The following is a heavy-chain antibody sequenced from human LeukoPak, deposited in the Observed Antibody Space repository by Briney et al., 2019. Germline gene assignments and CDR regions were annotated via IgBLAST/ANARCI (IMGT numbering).Heavy chain of an antibody. Sequence: LETLSLTCTVSGGSISSYYWGWIRQPPGKGLEWIGSVFYTGNTFYNPSLQSRVTLSVDTSKNQFSLKLNSVTAADTAVYYCARVEEGYGSGRRGNYFYYYMDVWGKGTTVTISS. CDR1: GGSISSYY. V-gene: IGHV4-39*07. D-gene: IGHD3-10*01. CDR2: VFYTGNT. J-gene: IGHJ6*03. CDR3: ARVEEGYGSGRRGNYFYYYMDV.